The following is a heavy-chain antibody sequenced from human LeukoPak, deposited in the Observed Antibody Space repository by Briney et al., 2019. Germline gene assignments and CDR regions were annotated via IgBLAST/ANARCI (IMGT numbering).Heavy chain of an antibody. CDR3: EIKLTSGKLN. V-gene: IGHV3-23*01. CDR1: GLSFGSYV. J-gene: IGHJ4*02. CDR2: ISSDGGRA. D-gene: IGHD3-10*01. Sequence: GGSLRLSCAASGLSFGSYVMSWVRLAPGKGLEWVSAISSDGGRAYYADSAKGRFTISRDNSKNTLYLQVNSLRAEDTAVYYCEIKLTSGKLNWGQGILVTVSS.